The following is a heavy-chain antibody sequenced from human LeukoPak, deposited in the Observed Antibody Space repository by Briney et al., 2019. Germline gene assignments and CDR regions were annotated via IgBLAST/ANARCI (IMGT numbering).Heavy chain of an antibody. CDR3: ASGRLSSPYA. CDR2: IYYSGST. D-gene: IGHD3-16*01. J-gene: IGHJ4*02. CDR1: GGSISSSSYY. Sequence: SETLSLTCTVSGGSISSSSYYWGWIRQPPGKGLEWIGSIYYSGSTYYNPSLKSRVTISVDTSKNQFSLKLSSVTAADTAVYYCASGRLSSPYAWGQGTLVTVSS. V-gene: IGHV4-39*07.